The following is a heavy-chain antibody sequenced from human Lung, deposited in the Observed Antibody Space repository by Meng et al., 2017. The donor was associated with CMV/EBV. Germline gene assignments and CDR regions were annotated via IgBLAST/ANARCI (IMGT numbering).Heavy chain of an antibody. CDR1: GFTFDDYG. J-gene: IGHJ4*02. CDR3: ARREYNSGYDY. V-gene: IGHV3-20*04. Sequence: GESLKIPCAASGFTFDDYGMSWVRQAPGKGLEWVSGINWNGGSTGYADSVKGRFTISRDNAKNSLYLQMNSLRAEDKALYYCARREYNSGYDYWGQGPLVTVSS. D-gene: IGHD5-12*01. CDR2: INWNGGST.